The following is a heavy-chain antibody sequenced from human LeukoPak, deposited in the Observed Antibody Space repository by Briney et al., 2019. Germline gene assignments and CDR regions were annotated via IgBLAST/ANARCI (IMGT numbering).Heavy chain of an antibody. CDR1: GFTVSSND. Sequence: GGSLRLSCAASGFTVSSNDMSWVRQAPGKGLEWVSVIYSGGSTYYADSVKGRFTIPRDNSKNTLYLQMNSLRAEDTAVYYCARVDSGSVDYWGQGTLVTVSS. CDR2: IYSGGST. CDR3: ARVDSGSVDY. V-gene: IGHV3-53*01. J-gene: IGHJ4*02. D-gene: IGHD3-10*01.